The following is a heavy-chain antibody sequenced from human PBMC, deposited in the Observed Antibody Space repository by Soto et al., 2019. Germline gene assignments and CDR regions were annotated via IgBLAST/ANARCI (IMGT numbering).Heavy chain of an antibody. D-gene: IGHD5-12*01. CDR1: GGSITNNSFS. Sequence: SETLSLTCTVSGGSITNNSFSWGWIRQPPGNGLEWIGPIYHTGSTHYNPSLRSRLTMSVDTSKHQFSLRLNSLTAADTAVYYCARQVATISYYYCALDVWGKGTRVTVSS. J-gene: IGHJ6*04. CDR2: IYHTGST. V-gene: IGHV4-39*01. CDR3: ARQVATISYYYCALDV.